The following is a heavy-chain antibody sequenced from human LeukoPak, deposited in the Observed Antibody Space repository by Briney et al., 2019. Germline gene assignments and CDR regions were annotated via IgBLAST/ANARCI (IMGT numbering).Heavy chain of an antibody. J-gene: IGHJ6*03. Sequence: PSETLSLTCTVSGGSISSYYWSWIPQPPGKGLECIGYIYYSGSTNYNRSLKSPVTISVDTSKNQFSLKLSSVTAADTAVYYCARYVNYDFWSGYPNYYYYYMDVWGKGTTVTVSS. V-gene: IGHV4-59*01. CDR3: ARYVNYDFWSGYPNYYYYYMDV. D-gene: IGHD3-3*01. CDR2: IYYSGST. CDR1: GGSISSYY.